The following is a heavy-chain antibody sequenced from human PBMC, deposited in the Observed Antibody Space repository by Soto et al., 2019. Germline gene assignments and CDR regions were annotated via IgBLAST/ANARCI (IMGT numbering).Heavy chain of an antibody. V-gene: IGHV4-4*07. CDR3: ARGQAAAGRNWLDP. Sequence: SETLSLTCTVSGGSISSYYWSWIRQPAGKGLEWIGRIYTSGSTNYNPSLKSRVTMSVDTSKNQFSLKLSSVTAADTAVYYCARGQAAAGRNWLDPWGQGTIVTVSS. J-gene: IGHJ5*02. CDR1: GGSISSYY. CDR2: IYTSGST. D-gene: IGHD6-13*01.